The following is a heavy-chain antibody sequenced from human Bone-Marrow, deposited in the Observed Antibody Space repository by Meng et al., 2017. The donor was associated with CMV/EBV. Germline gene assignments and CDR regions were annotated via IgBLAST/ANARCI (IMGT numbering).Heavy chain of an antibody. CDR2: ISNDGSNE. J-gene: IGHJ6*02. V-gene: IGHV3-30*04. D-gene: IGHD3-3*01. Sequence: GASLNICCAAAGSTSSTYALHWVRQAPGKGQGRVAVISNDGSNEYYANSVKGRFTISRDNPKTTLYLQMNSMRAEDTAVYYCAKDLEFSQYYDCWGGRYGMDVWGQGTTVTVSS. CDR3: AKDLEFSQYYDCWGGRYGMDV. CDR1: GSTSSTYA.